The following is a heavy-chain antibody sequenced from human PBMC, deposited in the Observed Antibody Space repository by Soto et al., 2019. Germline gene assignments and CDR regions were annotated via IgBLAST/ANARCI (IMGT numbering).Heavy chain of an antibody. CDR3: AREGGIYYMDV. CDR2: ISSSSSYI. V-gene: IGHV3-21*01. J-gene: IGHJ6*03. CDR1: GFTFSSYS. D-gene: IGHD2-21*01. Sequence: GGSLRLSCAASGFTFSSYSMNWVRQAPGKGLEWVSSISSSSSYIYYADSVKGRFTISRDNAKNSLYLQMNSLRAEDTAVYYCAREGGIYYMDVWGKGTTVTVSS.